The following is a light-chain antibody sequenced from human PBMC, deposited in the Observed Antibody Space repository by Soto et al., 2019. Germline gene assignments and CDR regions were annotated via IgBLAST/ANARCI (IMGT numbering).Light chain of an antibody. J-gene: IGKJ1*01. CDR1: QSISSW. CDR2: KAS. V-gene: IGKV1-5*03. Sequence: DIQMTPSPSTLSASVGDRVTITCRARQSISSWLAWYQQKPGKAPKLLIYKASSLESGVPSRFSGSGSGTEFTLTISSLQPDDFATYYCQQYNSYSRTFGQGTKVDIK. CDR3: QQYNSYSRT.